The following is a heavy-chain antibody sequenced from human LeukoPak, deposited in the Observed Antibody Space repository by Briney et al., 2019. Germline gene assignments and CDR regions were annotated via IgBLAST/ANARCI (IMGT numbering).Heavy chain of an antibody. CDR3: ARRPAAMVNWFDP. Sequence: SETLSLTCTVSGGSISSYYWSWIRQPPGKGLEWIGYIYYSGSTYYNPSLKSRVTISVDTSKNQFSLKLSSVTAADTAVYYCARRPAAMVNWFDPWGQGTLVTVSS. V-gene: IGHV4-59*08. D-gene: IGHD2-2*01. CDR1: GGSISSYY. J-gene: IGHJ5*02. CDR2: IYYSGST.